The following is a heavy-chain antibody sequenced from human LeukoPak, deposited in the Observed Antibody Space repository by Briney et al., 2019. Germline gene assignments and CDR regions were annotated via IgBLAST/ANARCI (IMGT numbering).Heavy chain of an antibody. CDR2: IRHDEITL. D-gene: IGHD3-16*02. CDR3: AKSVIPNSYQGTYYMDV. CDR1: GFTLCSHG. J-gene: IGHJ6*03. Sequence: HPGESLRLSCSASGFTLCSHGMHWVPQAPGGGVEWVAFIRHDEITLFYGDAVKGRVTTYRDNSKNMVYLQLNSLSAEDTALYYCAKSVIPNSYQGTYYMDVWGKGTTVTVFS. V-gene: IGHV3-30*02.